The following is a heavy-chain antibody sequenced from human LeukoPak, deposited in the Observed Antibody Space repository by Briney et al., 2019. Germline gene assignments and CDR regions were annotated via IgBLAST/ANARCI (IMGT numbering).Heavy chain of an antibody. D-gene: IGHD7-27*01. J-gene: IGHJ3*02. V-gene: IGHV3-23*01. CDR3: TKALNWGSTFEAFDI. CDR1: GFTFKNYA. Sequence: GGSLTLPCAASGFTFKNYAMSCVRQAPGEGLEWVSTIAGGADDSYYADSVNGRFTISRDISRETVYLQMDRLRGDDTAVYYCTKALNWGSTFEAFDIWGERTVVTVSS. CDR2: IAGGADDS.